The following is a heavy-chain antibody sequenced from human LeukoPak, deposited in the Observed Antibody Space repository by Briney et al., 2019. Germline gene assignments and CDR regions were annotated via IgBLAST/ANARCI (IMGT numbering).Heavy chain of an antibody. J-gene: IGHJ4*02. CDR3: ARGNTAMVVYFDY. V-gene: IGHV1-69*13. Sequence: ASVKVSCKASGGTFSSYAISWVRQAPGQGLEWMGGIIPIFGTANYAQKFQGRVTITADESTSTAYMELSSLRSEDTAVYYCARGNTAMVVYFDYWGQGTLVTVSS. D-gene: IGHD5-18*01. CDR2: IIPIFGTA. CDR1: GGTFSSYA.